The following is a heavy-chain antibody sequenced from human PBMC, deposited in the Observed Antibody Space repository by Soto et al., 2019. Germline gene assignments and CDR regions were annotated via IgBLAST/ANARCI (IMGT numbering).Heavy chain of an antibody. D-gene: IGHD3-16*01. Sequence: SETLCLTCPVSGGSMTDYYGSWVRQPPGKGLEWIGYMFYSGRSNYNPSLKSRVTISIDTSKNQISLKLRSVTAADTAIYYCARSGHSFGGAVWGHGILVNVSS. CDR1: GGSMTDYY. CDR3: ARSGHSFGGAV. J-gene: IGHJ4*01. V-gene: IGHV4-59*01. CDR2: MFYSGRS.